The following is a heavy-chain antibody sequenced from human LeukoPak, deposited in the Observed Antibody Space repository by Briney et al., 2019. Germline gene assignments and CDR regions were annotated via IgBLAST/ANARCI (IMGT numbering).Heavy chain of an antibody. CDR1: GCSFTSYW. J-gene: IGHJ4*02. CDR2: IDPSDSYT. CDR3: ARYTTGDFDY. V-gene: IGHV5-10-1*01. D-gene: IGHD1-1*01. Sequence: GESLRISCKGSGCSFTSYWISWLRQMPGKGLEWMGRIDPSDSYTNYSPSFQGHVTISADKSISTAYLQWSSLKVSVTAMYYCARYTTGDFDYWGQGTLVTVSS.